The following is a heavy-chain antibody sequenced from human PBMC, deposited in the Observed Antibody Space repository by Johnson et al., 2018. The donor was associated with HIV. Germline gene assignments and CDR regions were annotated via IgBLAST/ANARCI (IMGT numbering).Heavy chain of an antibody. CDR2: IYSGGST. CDR3: ARADSSSSPWMGLDI. Sequence: VQLVESGGGLIQPGGSLRLSCAASGFTVSSNYMSWVRQAPGKGLEWVSVIYSGGSTYYADSVKGRFTISIDNSKNTLYLQMNSLRAEDTAVYYCARADSSSSPWMGLDIWGQGTMVTVSS. D-gene: IGHD6-13*01. J-gene: IGHJ3*02. V-gene: IGHV3-53*01. CDR1: GFTVSSNY.